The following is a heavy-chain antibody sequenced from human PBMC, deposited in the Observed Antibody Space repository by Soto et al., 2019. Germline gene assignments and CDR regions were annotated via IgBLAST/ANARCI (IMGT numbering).Heavy chain of an antibody. D-gene: IGHD6-19*01. Sequence: QGLLQQRGAGLLKPSETLSLTCAVYGGSFSGYYWSWIRQPPGKGLEVIGEVNHSGTANYSPSLKSRGSISLDTSKNEFPLTLTSVTAADTAGYYWARAANPGYSSGWFVYWGQGTLVTVSS. CDR3: ARAANPGYSSGWFVY. V-gene: IGHV4-34*01. CDR1: GGSFSGYY. J-gene: IGHJ5*01. CDR2: VNHSGTA.